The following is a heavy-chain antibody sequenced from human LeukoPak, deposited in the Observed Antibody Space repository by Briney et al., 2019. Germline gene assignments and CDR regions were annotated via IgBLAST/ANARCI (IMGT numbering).Heavy chain of an antibody. J-gene: IGHJ4*02. D-gene: IGHD2-2*01. V-gene: IGHV5-51*01. CDR3: ARPKRYCSSTSCPLDY. CDR2: IYPGDSDT. Sequence: GESLKISCKRSGYSFNSYWIGWVRQMPGKGLDWMGIIYPGDSDTRYSPSFQGQVTISADKSISTAYLHWSSLKASDTAMYYCARPKRYCSSTSCPLDYWGQGTLVTVSS. CDR1: GYSFNSYW.